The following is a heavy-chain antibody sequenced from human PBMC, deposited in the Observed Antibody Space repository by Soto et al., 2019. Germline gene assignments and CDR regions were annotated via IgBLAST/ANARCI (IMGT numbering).Heavy chain of an antibody. Sequence: QLQLQESGPGLVKPSETLSLTCSVSGVSVSSRGYYWDWIRQPPGKGLEWIGSVAYSGSTYYNPSINSRVTISEHRSNNAFSLKLDSMTAADTSVYYCARRRTNTDIRPPRGYYFDFWGLGILVTVSS. J-gene: IGHJ4*02. CDR3: ARRRTNTDIRPPRGYYFDF. CDR1: GVSVSSRGYY. D-gene: IGHD3-10*01. CDR2: VAYSGST. V-gene: IGHV4-39*02.